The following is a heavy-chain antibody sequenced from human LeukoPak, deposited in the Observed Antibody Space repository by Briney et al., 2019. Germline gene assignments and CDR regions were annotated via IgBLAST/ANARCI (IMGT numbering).Heavy chain of an antibody. V-gene: IGHV4-4*07. Sequence: SETLSLTCIVSGGSISSYYWSWVRQPAGKGLEWIGRIYASGNTNYNPSLKGRVTMTVDTSKNQFSLNLSSVTAADTAVYYCARGPPPDFDYWGRGTLVTVSS. CDR1: GGSISSYY. CDR3: ARGPPPDFDY. CDR2: IYASGNT. J-gene: IGHJ4*02.